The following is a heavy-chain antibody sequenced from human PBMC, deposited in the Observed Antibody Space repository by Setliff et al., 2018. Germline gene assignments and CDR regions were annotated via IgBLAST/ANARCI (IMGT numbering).Heavy chain of an antibody. Sequence: ASVKVSCKASGYTFTNYGFTWVRQAPGQGLEWMGMIITNTGKTSYPKKFQGRVTMTTDTYTGTGYMELRSLTSDDTAVYFCARFGGSCSSSSCYASDLWGQGTRGTVS. CDR1: GYTFTNYG. CDR3: ARFGGSCSSSSCYASDL. D-gene: IGHD2-2*01. V-gene: IGHV1-18*01. CDR2: IITNTGKT. J-gene: IGHJ3*01.